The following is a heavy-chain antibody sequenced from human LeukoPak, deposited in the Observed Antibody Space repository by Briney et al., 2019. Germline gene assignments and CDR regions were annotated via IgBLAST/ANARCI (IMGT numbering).Heavy chain of an antibody. CDR3: TRDLPVPSLVRGIIIYGLIDY. V-gene: IGHV3-21*06. D-gene: IGHD3-10*01. CDR1: GFTFSSIS. CDR2: ISPDGETT. Sequence: GGSLRLSCEASGFTFSSISMNWVRQAPGKGLEWVSSISPDGETTYHADSVKGRFTTSRDNAKSSLYLQMNSLRAEDTALYYCTRDLPVPSLVRGIIIYGLIDYWGRGTLVTVSS. J-gene: IGHJ4*02.